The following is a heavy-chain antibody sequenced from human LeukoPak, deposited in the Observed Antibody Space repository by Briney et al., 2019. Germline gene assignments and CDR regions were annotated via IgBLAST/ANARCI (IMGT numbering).Heavy chain of an antibody. CDR2: VNLQGST. CDR1: GGSISNTNW. CDR3: AREGGPYRPLDY. J-gene: IGHJ4*02. Sequence: PSETLSLTCGVSGGSISNTNWWTWFRQPPGKGLEWIGEVNLQGSTNYNPSLKSRVAISVDKSENHISLKLTSVTASDTAVYYCAREGGPYRPLDYSGQGTLVTVAS. V-gene: IGHV4-4*02.